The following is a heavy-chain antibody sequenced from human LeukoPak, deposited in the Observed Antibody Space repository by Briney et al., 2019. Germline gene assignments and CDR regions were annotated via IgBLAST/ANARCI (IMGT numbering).Heavy chain of an antibody. CDR1: GGSISSYY. CDR3: GTADPYSNYPDY. CDR2: IYTSGST. Sequence: SETLSLTCTVSGGSISSYYWSWIRQPAGKGLEWIGRIYTSGSTNYNPSLKSRVTMSVDTSKNQFSLKLSSVTAADTAVYYCGTADPYSNYPDYWGQGTLVTVSS. D-gene: IGHD4-11*01. J-gene: IGHJ4*02. V-gene: IGHV4-4*07.